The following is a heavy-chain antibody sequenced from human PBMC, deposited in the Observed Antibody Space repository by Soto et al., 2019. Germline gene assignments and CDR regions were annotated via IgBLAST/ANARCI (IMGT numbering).Heavy chain of an antibody. CDR3: ARDRGVVSPDFDY. CDR1: GYTFSQYG. V-gene: IGHV3-33*01. CDR2: IWYDGSKK. Sequence: QVRLVESGGDVVQPGRSLTVSCAASGYTFSQYGMHRVRQTTGSGLEWVAVIWYDGSKKYYADSVKGRFTISRDDSKSTLYLQMNSLRAEDRAVYYCARDRGVVSPDFDYRGQGTRITVSS. J-gene: IGHJ4*03. D-gene: IGHD2-2*01.